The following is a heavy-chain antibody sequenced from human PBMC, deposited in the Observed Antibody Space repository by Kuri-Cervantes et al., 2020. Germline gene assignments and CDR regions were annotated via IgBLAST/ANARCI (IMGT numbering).Heavy chain of an antibody. V-gene: IGHV4-39*07. Sequence: LETLSLTCTVSGGSISSSSYYWGWIRQPPGKGLEWIGSIYYSGSTYYNPSLKSRVTISVDTSKNQFSLKLSSVTAADTAVYYWARGHSSGWYDYWGQGTLVTVSS. CDR1: GGSISSSSYY. CDR3: ARGHSSGWYDY. D-gene: IGHD6-19*01. J-gene: IGHJ4*02. CDR2: IYYSGST.